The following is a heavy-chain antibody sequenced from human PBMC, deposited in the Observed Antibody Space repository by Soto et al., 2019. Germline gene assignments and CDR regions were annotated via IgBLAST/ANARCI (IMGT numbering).Heavy chain of an antibody. Sequence: PSETLSLTCTVSGGSISSYYWSWIRQPPGKGLEWIGYIYYSGSTNYNPSLKSRVTISVDTSKNQFSLKLSSVTAADTAVYYCARAPYDYLWGSYRSPGAFDIWGQGTMVTVSS. CDR3: ARAPYDYLWGSYRSPGAFDI. CDR1: GGSISSYY. V-gene: IGHV4-59*01. J-gene: IGHJ3*02. D-gene: IGHD3-16*02. CDR2: IYYSGST.